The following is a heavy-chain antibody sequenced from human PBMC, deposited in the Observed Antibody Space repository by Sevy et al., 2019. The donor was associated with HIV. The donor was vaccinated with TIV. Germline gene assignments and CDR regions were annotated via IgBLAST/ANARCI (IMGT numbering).Heavy chain of an antibody. Sequence: ASVKVSCKASGYPFTGYYMHWVRQAPGQGLEWMGWINPDSGGPNYAPKFQGRVTLTRDTSISTAYMELGRLKSDDTAVYYCVRDDRDGYFDYWGQGTLVTVSS. J-gene: IGHJ4*02. CDR2: INPDSGGP. CDR1: GYPFTGYY. V-gene: IGHV1-2*02. CDR3: VRDDRDGYFDY.